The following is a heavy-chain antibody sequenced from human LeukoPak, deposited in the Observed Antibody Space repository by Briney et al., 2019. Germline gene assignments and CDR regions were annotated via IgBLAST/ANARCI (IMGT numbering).Heavy chain of an antibody. D-gene: IGHD6-19*01. J-gene: IGHJ6*02. Sequence: PGGSLRLSCAAFGFTFSSYSMHWVRQAPGKGLEWVAVISYDGSNKYYADSVKGRFTISRDNSKNTLYLQMNSLRAEDTAVYYCAKEATYSSGWAYYYYYGMDVWGQGTTVTVSS. CDR2: ISYDGSNK. CDR3: AKEATYSSGWAYYYYYGMDV. CDR1: GFTFSSYS. V-gene: IGHV3-30*18.